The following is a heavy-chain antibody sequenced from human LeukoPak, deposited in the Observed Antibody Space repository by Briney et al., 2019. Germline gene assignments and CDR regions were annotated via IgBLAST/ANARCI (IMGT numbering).Heavy chain of an antibody. D-gene: IGHD6-19*01. Sequence: GGSLRLSCAASGFTFNRNAISWVRQAPGKGLEWVSTIGGSGDKTFYAASVKGRFTISRDNSKNMLHLQMSSLTGEDTALYYCVRRGDASSGWGDHDYWGQGALVTVSS. CDR1: GFTFNRNA. J-gene: IGHJ4*02. V-gene: IGHV3-23*01. CDR3: VRRGDASSGWGDHDY. CDR2: IGGSGDKT.